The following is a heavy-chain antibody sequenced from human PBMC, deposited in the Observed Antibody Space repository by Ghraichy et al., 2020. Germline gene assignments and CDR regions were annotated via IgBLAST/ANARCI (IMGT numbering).Heavy chain of an antibody. D-gene: IGHD3-10*01. CDR1: GYKFTGYY. Sequence: ASVKVSCQASGYKFTGYYIHWVRQAPGQGREWLGRINPDSGGANYAQKFQGRVTMTRDTSITTAYMELTSLTSDHTAGYYRSRGSYAGGMDVWGQGTPVIVSS. V-gene: IGHV1-2*06. CDR2: INPDSGGA. J-gene: IGHJ6*02. CDR3: SRGSYAGGMDV.